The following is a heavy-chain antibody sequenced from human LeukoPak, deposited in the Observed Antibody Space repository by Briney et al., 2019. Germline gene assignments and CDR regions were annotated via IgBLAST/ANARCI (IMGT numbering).Heavy chain of an antibody. CDR3: ARSGTVTTWNY. J-gene: IGHJ4*02. D-gene: IGHD4-17*01. CDR1: GGSISSGGYY. V-gene: IGHV4-31*03. CDR2: IYYSGTT. Sequence: PSETLSLTCTVSGGSISSGGYYWSWIRQHPGKGLEWIGCIYYSGTTYYHPSLTSRVAISVDTSKNQFSLKLSSVTAADTAEYYCARSGTVTTWNYWGQGTLVTASS.